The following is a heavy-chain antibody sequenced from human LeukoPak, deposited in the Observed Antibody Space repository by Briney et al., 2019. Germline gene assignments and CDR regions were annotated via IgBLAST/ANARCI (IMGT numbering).Heavy chain of an antibody. CDR2: ISGSGGST. V-gene: IGHV3-23*01. D-gene: IGHD3-22*01. CDR3: AKEGDSSGYYLFDY. CDR1: GFTFSSYG. Sequence: QAGGSLRLSCAASGFTFSSYGMSRVRQAPGKGLEWVSAISGSGGSTYYADSVKGRFTISRDNSKNTLYLQMNSLRAEDTAVYYCAKEGDSSGYYLFDYWGQGTLVTVSS. J-gene: IGHJ4*02.